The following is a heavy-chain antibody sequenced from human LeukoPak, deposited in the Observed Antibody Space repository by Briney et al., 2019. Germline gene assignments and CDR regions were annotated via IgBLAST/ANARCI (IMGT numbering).Heavy chain of an antibody. CDR3: ARRLTQYDCFDP. V-gene: IGHV6-1*01. CDR1: GDSVSSNSVT. Sequence: SQTLSLTYATSGDSVSSNSVTWNWIRQSPSRGLEWLGRTYYRSTWYNDYAVSVRGRITVNPDTSKNQFSLHLNSVTPEDTAVYYCARRLTQYDCFDPWGQGILVTVSS. D-gene: IGHD2-2*01. J-gene: IGHJ5*02. CDR2: TYYRSTWYN.